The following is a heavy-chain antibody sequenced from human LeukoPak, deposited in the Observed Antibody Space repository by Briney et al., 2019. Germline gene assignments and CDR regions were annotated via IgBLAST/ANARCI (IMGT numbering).Heavy chain of an antibody. D-gene: IGHD2-2*01. CDR2: TYYRSRWYN. CDR1: GDSVSSNRAA. V-gene: IGHV6-1*01. J-gene: IGHJ6*04. Sequence: SRTLSLTCAISGDSVSSNRAAWNWIRQSPSRGLEWLGRTYYRSRWYNDYAVSVQSRITINADTSKNQFSLQLNSVTPEDTAVYYCSRGISTSPYGMDVWGKGTTVTVSS. CDR3: SRGISTSPYGMDV.